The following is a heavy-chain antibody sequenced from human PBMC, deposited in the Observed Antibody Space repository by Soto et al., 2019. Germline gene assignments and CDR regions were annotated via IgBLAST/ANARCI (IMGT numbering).Heavy chain of an antibody. CDR3: AIGDRSSWIGNH. D-gene: IGHD6-6*01. J-gene: IGHJ4*02. CDR1: GGTFSSHA. CDR2: IIPIFETA. Sequence: QVHLVQSGAEVTKAGSSVKVSCKASGGTFSSHAFSWVRQAPGQGLEWVGGIIPIFETANYAQEFQGRVSFPADKSTNTVILELNNLRSDDPAIYSCAIGDRSSWIGNHWGPGTQVTVS. V-gene: IGHV1-69*06.